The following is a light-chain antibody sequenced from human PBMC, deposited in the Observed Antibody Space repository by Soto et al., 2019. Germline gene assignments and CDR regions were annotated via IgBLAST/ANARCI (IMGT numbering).Light chain of an antibody. CDR2: AAS. CDR1: QSVSSSY. CDR3: QQYGSSPYT. Sequence: EIVLTQSPGTLSLSPGERATLSCRASQSVSSSYLAWYQQKPGQAPRLLIYAASSRATGIPDRFSGSGSGTDFTLTISRLEREDFAVYYCQQYGSSPYTFGQGTKLEIK. V-gene: IGKV3-20*01. J-gene: IGKJ2*01.